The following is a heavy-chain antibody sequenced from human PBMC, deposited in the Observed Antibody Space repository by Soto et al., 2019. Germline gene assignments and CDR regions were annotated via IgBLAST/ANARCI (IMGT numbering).Heavy chain of an antibody. V-gene: IGHV1-3*01. J-gene: IGHJ4*02. CDR3: AREGIAVAGCFDY. CDR2: INAGNGNT. Sequence: ASVKVSCKASGYTFTSYAMHWVRQAPGQRLEWMGWINAGNGNTKYSQKFQGRVTITRDTSASTAYMEMSSLRAEDTAVYYCAREGIAVAGCFDYWGQGTLVTVSS. D-gene: IGHD6-19*01. CDR1: GYTFTSYA.